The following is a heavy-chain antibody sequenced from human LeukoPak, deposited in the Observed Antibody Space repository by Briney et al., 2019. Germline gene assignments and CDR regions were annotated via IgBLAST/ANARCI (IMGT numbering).Heavy chain of an antibody. CDR2: IYHSGST. Sequence: SGALSLTCAVSGGSISSSDWWNWVRQPPGRGLEWIGEIYHSGSTNYNPSLKSRVTISVDTSKNQFSLKLSSVTAADTAVYYCARDYYGSGRAIVFDIWAQGTMVTVSS. CDR3: ARDYYGSGRAIVFDI. J-gene: IGHJ3*02. V-gene: IGHV4-4*02. D-gene: IGHD3-10*01. CDR1: GGSISSSDW.